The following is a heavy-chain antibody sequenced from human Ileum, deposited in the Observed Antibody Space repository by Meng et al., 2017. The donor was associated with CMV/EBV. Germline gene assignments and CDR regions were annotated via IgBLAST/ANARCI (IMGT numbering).Heavy chain of an antibody. D-gene: IGHD2-2*01. CDR2: FYSSGST. Sequence: QLQLEGPGLVQVKPSESLSLTCTDWCGSMSGCNWSWNRQRATKGLEWIGRFYSSGSTDYNPSLQSRVTMSVDTSKNQFSLKLSSVTAADTAVYYCARGSSSWAFDYWGQGTLVTVSS. J-gene: IGHJ4*02. CDR1: CGSMSGCN. CDR3: ARGSSSWAFDY. V-gene: IGHV4-4*07.